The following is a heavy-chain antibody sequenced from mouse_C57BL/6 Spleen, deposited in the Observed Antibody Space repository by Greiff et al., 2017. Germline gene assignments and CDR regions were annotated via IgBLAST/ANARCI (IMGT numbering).Heavy chain of an antibody. D-gene: IGHD2-1*01. J-gene: IGHJ4*01. V-gene: IGHV5-12*01. CDR2: ISNGGGST. CDR3: ARFSYGNYGGDY. Sequence: EVQRVESGGGLVQPGGSLKLSCAASGFTFSDYYMYWVRQTPEKRLEWVAYISNGGGSTYYPDTVKGRFTISRDNAKNTLYLQMSRLKSEDTAMYYCARFSYGNYGGDYWGQGTSVTVSS. CDR1: GFTFSDYY.